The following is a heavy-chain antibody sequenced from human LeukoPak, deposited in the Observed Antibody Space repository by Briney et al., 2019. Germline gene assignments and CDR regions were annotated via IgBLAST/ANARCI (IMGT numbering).Heavy chain of an antibody. Sequence: GGSLRLSCAASGFTFSDYYMNWVRQAPGKGLEWVSYISSGGTTIYYADSVKGRFTISRDNAKNSLFLQMNSLRVEDTAVYYCARTIGTDRYFDYWGQGTLVTVSS. CDR2: ISSGGTTI. V-gene: IGHV3-11*04. CDR3: ARTIGTDRYFDY. J-gene: IGHJ4*02. D-gene: IGHD1-1*01. CDR1: GFTFSDYY.